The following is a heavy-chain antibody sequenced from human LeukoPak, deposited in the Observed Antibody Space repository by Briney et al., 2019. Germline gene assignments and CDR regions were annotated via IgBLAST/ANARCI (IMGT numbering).Heavy chain of an antibody. V-gene: IGHV3-23*01. J-gene: IGHJ4*02. CDR3: AKGDVEDDLFDY. CDR2: ISGSGGST. Sequence: GGSLRLSCAASGFTFSSYAMSWVRQAPGKGLEWVSAISGSGGSTYNADSVKGRFTISRDNSKNTLYLQMNSLRAEDTAVYYCAKGDVEDDLFDYWGQGTLVTVSS. CDR1: GFTFSSYA. D-gene: IGHD1-1*01.